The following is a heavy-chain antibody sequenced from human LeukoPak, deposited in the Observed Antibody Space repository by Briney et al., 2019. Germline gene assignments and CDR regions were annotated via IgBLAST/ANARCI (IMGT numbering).Heavy chain of an antibody. CDR3: ARWGYGGTPLDY. V-gene: IGHV1-46*01. D-gene: IGHD3-16*01. CDR1: GYTFTSYY. CDR2: INPSGGST. Sequence: GASVKVSCKASGYTFTSYYMHWVRQAPGQGLEWMGIINPSGGSTSYAQKFQGRVTMTRDTSTSTVYMKLSSLRSEDTAVYYCARWGYGGTPLDYWGQGTWSPSPQ. J-gene: IGHJ4*02.